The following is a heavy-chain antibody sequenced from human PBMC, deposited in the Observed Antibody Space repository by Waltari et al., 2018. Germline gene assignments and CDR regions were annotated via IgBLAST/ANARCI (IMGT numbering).Heavy chain of an antibody. CDR2: IGSRGNYI. D-gene: IGHD3-16*01. Sequence: EVQLVESGGGLVKPGGSLRLSCAASGFTFSSYGMNWVRQAPGKGLEWVSSIGSRGNYIYYADSVKGRFTISRDNAKNSLYLQMNSLRAEDTAVFYCARAMGETYFDYWGQGTLVTVSS. V-gene: IGHV3-21*01. CDR3: ARAMGETYFDY. CDR1: GFTFSSYG. J-gene: IGHJ4*02.